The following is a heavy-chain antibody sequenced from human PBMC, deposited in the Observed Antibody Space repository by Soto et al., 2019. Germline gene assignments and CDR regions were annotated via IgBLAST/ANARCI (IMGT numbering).Heavy chain of an antibody. CDR2: TYYKSKWNN. V-gene: IGHV6-1*01. CDR1: GDSVSSDSAA. CDR3: AGVTLFRGMDV. Sequence: SQTLSLTCALSGDSVSSDSAAWIWIRQSPSRGLEWLGRTYYKSKWNNDYALSVKSRITISPDTSQNQFSLDLDSVTPEDTAVYYCAGVTLFRGMDVSGQGTPXTGSS. J-gene: IGHJ6*02.